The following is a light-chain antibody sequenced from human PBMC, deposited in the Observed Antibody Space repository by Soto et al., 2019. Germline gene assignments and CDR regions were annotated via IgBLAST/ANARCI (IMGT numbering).Light chain of an antibody. CDR2: DAS. CDR3: QQRLNWPSFT. J-gene: IGKJ2*01. CDR1: QSVSNY. V-gene: IGKV3-11*01. Sequence: EIVLTQSPATLSLSPGERATLSCRASQSVSNYLAWYQQKSGQAPRLLIYDASNRATGIPARFSCSGSGTDFTLTISSLETEDFAVYYCQQRLNWPSFTFGQGTKLEIK.